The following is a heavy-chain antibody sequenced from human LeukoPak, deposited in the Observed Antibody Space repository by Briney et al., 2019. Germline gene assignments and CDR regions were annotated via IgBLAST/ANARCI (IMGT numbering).Heavy chain of an antibody. J-gene: IGHJ4*02. CDR3: AKDHRGNSGYYEA. V-gene: IGHV3-9*01. D-gene: IGHD3-22*01. CDR1: GFTFDDYA. Sequence: GRSLRLFCAVSGFTFDDYAMHWVRQAPGKGLEWVSGISWNSGRIGYADSVKGRFTISRDNAKKSLYLQMNSLRAEDTALYYCAKDHRGNSGYYEAWGQGTLVTVSS. CDR2: ISWNSGRI.